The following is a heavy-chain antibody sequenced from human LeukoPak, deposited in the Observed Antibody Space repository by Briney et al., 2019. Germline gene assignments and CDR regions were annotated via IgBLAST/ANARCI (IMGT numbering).Heavy chain of an antibody. CDR3: ARGCSGGSCYESKFDP. Sequence: GRSLRLSCAASGFTIIGYAMYWVRQAPGKGLEWVAVISYDGSNKYYADSVKGRFTISRDNAKNSLYLQMNSLRAEDMAVYYCARGCSGGSCYESKFDPWGQGALVTVSS. CDR2: ISYDGSNK. J-gene: IGHJ5*02. V-gene: IGHV3-30*04. D-gene: IGHD2-15*01. CDR1: GFTIIGYA.